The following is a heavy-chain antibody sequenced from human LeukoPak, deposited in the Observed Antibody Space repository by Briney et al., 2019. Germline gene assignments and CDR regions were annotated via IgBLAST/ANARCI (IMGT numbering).Heavy chain of an antibody. Sequence: GRSLRLSRAASGFTFSSYGMHWVRQAPGKGLEWVAVIWYDGSNKYYAGSVKGRFTISRDNSKNTLYLQMNSLRAEDTAVYYCARDATTFDAFDIWGQGTMVTVSS. CDR1: GFTFSSYG. CDR2: IWYDGSNK. D-gene: IGHD1-7*01. J-gene: IGHJ3*02. V-gene: IGHV3-33*01. CDR3: ARDATTFDAFDI.